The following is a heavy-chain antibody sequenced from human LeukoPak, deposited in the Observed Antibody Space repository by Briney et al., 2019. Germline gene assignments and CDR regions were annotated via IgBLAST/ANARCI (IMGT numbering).Heavy chain of an antibody. J-gene: IGHJ5*02. Sequence: PGGSLRLSCAASGFTFSSYGMHWVRQAPAKGLEWVAIISYDGSNKYYADSVKGRFTISRDNSKNTLYLQMNSLRAEDTAVYYCARDAYDDASESWGQGTLVTVSS. CDR2: ISYDGSNK. CDR1: GFTFSSYG. D-gene: IGHD3-3*01. CDR3: ARDAYDDASES. V-gene: IGHV3-30*03.